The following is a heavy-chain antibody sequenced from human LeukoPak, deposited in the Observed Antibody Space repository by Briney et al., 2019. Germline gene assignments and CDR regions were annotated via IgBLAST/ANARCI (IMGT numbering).Heavy chain of an antibody. CDR3: ARLIVAIDY. CDR1: GFTFSSYS. Sequence: GGSLRLCCAASGFTFSSYSMNWGRQAPGKGLEWVSSISSSSSYIYYADSVKGRFTISRDNAKNSLYLQMNSLRAEDTAVYYCARLIVAIDYWGQGTLVTVSS. D-gene: IGHD5-12*01. J-gene: IGHJ4*02. CDR2: ISSSSSYI. V-gene: IGHV3-21*01.